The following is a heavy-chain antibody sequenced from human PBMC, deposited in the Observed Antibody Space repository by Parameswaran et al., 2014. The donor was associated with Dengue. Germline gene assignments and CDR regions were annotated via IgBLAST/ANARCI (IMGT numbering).Heavy chain of an antibody. V-gene: IGHV3-23*01. D-gene: IGHD1-26*01. Sequence: RWIRQPPGKGLDGVSAISGSGGSTYYADSVKGRFTISRDNSKNTLYLQMNSLRAEDTAVYYCAKDVGATSRAFDIWGQGTMVTVSS. CDR3: AKDVGATSRAFDI. CDR2: ISGSGGST. J-gene: IGHJ3*02.